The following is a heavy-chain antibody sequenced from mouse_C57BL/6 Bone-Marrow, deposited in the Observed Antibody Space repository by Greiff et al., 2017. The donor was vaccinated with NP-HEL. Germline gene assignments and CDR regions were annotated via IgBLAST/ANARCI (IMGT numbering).Heavy chain of an antibody. CDR3: ARGMSYWYFDV. V-gene: IGHV3-6*01. D-gene: IGHD2-10*02. CDR2: ISYDGSN. Sequence: VQLQQSGPGLVKPSQSLSLTCSVTGYSITSGYYWNWIRQFPGNKLEWMGYISYDGSNNYNPSLKNRISITRDTSKNQFFLKLNSVTTEDTATYYCARGMSYWYFDVWGTGTTVTVSS. CDR1: GYSITSGYY. J-gene: IGHJ1*03.